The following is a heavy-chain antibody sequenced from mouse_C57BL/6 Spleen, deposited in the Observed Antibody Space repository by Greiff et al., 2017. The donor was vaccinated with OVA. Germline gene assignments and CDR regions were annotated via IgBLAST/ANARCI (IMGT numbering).Heavy chain of an antibody. J-gene: IGHJ3*01. D-gene: IGHD2-2*01. Sequence: QVQLQQPGAELVRPGSSVKLSCKASGYTFTSYWMDWVKQSPGQGLEWIGNIYPSDSETHYNQKFKDKATLTVDKSSSTAYMQLSSLTSEDSAVYYCARGLRRPPFADWGQGTLVTVSA. CDR2: IYPSDSET. V-gene: IGHV1-61*01. CDR3: ARGLRRPPFAD. CDR1: GYTFTSYW.